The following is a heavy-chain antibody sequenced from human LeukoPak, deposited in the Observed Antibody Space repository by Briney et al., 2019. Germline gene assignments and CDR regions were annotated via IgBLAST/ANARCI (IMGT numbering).Heavy chain of an antibody. Sequence: SETLSLTCTVSGGSISSYYWSWIRQPAGKGLEWIGRIYTSGSTNYNPSLKSRVTMSVDTSKNQFSLKLSSVTAADTAVYYCASAYLAYCGGDCVGYFDYWGQGTLATVSS. D-gene: IGHD2-21*02. CDR2: IYTSGST. CDR3: ASAYLAYCGGDCVGYFDY. CDR1: GGSISSYY. J-gene: IGHJ4*02. V-gene: IGHV4-4*07.